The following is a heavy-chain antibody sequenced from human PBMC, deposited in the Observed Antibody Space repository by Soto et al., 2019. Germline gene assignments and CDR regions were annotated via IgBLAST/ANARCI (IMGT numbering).Heavy chain of an antibody. CDR1: GGTFSSYA. V-gene: IGHV1-69*13. D-gene: IGHD5-18*01. CDR3: AREGGYSYGNHGTNWFDP. CDR2: IIPIFGIA. J-gene: IGHJ5*02. Sequence: EASVKVSCKASGGTFSSYAISLVRQAPGQGLEWMGGIIPIFGIANYAQKFQGRVTITADESTSTAYMELSSLRSEDTAVYYCAREGGYSYGNHGTNWFDPWGQGTLVTVYS.